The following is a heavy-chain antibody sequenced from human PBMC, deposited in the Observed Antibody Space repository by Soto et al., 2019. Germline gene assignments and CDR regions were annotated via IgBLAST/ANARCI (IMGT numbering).Heavy chain of an antibody. D-gene: IGHD2-15*01. Sequence: QVHLVQSGAEVKKPGASVNVSCKASGYPFTAYGLHWVRQAPGQRLEWMGWINTGSGNTKSSHKFQGRITIKRDTSATTVSMDLSSLTSEDTAIYYCARAVVAPEYWGQGTLVTVSS. J-gene: IGHJ4*02. V-gene: IGHV1-3*04. CDR3: ARAVVAPEY. CDR1: GYPFTAYG. CDR2: INTGSGNT.